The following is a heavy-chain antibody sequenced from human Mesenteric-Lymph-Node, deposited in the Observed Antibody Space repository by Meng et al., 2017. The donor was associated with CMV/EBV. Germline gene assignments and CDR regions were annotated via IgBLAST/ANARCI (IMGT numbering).Heavy chain of an antibody. CDR2: ISYDGSNK. J-gene: IGHJ4*02. Sequence: FSSDAMHWVRQAPGKGLEWVAVISYDGSNKYYADSVKGRFTISRDNSKNTLYLQMNSLRAEDTAVYYCARGPLNYYDSSGYYGVLENWGQGTLVTVSS. CDR1: FSSDA. D-gene: IGHD3-22*01. V-gene: IGHV3-30-3*01. CDR3: ARGPLNYYDSSGYYGVLEN.